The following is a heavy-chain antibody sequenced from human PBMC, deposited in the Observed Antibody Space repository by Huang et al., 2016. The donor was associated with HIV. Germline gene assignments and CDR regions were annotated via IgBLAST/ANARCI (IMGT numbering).Heavy chain of an antibody. CDR1: GFTFNSAW. J-gene: IGHJ4*02. CDR3: TTRGYNSGWYDY. V-gene: IGHV3-15*01. Sequence: EVQLVESGGGLVKPGGSLRLSCAASGFTFNSAWINWVRQAPGKGLEWVGRIKSKTDGGTTDYAASVKGRFTISRDDSKNTLHLQINSLKTEDTAVYYCTTRGYNSGWYDYWGQGTLVTVSS. D-gene: IGHD6-19*01. CDR2: IKSKTDGGTT.